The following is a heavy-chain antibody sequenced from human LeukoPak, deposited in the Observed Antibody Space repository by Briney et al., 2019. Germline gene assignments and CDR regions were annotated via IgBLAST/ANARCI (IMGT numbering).Heavy chain of an antibody. J-gene: IGHJ4*02. V-gene: IGHV1-69*02. CDR1: GGTFSSYT. Sequence: ASVKVSCKASGGTFSSYTIRWVRQTPGQGLEWMGRIIPILGIANYAQKFQGRVTITADKSTSTAYMELSSLRSEDTAVYYCAGYSYGTLNFDYWGQGTLVTVSS. CDR3: AGYSYGTLNFDY. CDR2: IIPILGIA. D-gene: IGHD5-18*01.